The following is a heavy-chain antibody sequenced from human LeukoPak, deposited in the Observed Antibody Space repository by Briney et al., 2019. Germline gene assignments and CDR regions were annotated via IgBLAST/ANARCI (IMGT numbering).Heavy chain of an antibody. CDR1: GFTFSSYS. V-gene: IGHV3-21*01. J-gene: IGHJ4*02. CDR3: TTSDINYRPFDN. CDR2: ISSSSSYI. Sequence: GGSLRLSCAASGFTFSSYSMNRVRQAPGKGLEWVSSISSSSSYIYYTDSVKGRFTISRDNAKKSLYLQVSSLRAEDTAVYYCTTSDINYRPFDNWGQGTLVTVSS. D-gene: IGHD4-11*01.